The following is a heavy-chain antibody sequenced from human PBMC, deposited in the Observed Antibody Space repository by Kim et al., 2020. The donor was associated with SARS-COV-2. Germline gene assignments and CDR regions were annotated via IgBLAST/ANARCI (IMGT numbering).Heavy chain of an antibody. Sequence: GGSLRLSCAASGFTFSSYSMNWVRQAPGKGLEWVSSISSSSSYIYYTDSLKGRFTISRDNAKNSLYLQMNSLRAEDTAVYYCARPSITIFGVDINYFDYWGQGTLVTVSS. CDR2: ISSSSSYI. D-gene: IGHD3-3*01. V-gene: IGHV3-21*01. CDR1: GFTFSSYS. J-gene: IGHJ4*02. CDR3: ARPSITIFGVDINYFDY.